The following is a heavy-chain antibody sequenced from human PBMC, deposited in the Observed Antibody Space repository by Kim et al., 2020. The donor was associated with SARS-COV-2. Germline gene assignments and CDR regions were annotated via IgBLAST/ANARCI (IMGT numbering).Heavy chain of an antibody. J-gene: IGHJ4*02. CDR1: GFTFSDYY. V-gene: IGHV3-11*06. CDR3: ARAVLTGTTSLGY. CDR2: ISSSSSYT. D-gene: IGHD1-7*01. Sequence: GGSLRLSCAASGFTFSDYYMSWIRQAPGKGLEWVSYISSSSSYTNYADSVKGRFTISRDNAKNSLYLQMNSLRAEDTAVYYCARAVLTGTTSLGYWGQGTLVTVSS.